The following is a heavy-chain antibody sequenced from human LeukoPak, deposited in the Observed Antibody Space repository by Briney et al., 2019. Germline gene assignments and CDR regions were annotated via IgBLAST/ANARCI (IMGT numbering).Heavy chain of an antibody. CDR3: AKVRYFGPSAFDI. CDR1: GGSISSSN. D-gene: IGHD3-9*01. V-gene: IGHV3-30*18. CDR2: ISYDGSNK. Sequence: TLSLTCAVSGGSISSSNWWSWVRQAPGKGLDWVAVISYDGSNKYYADSVKGRFTISRDNSKNTLYLQMNSLRAEDTAVYYCAKVRYFGPSAFDIWGQGTMVTVSS. J-gene: IGHJ3*02.